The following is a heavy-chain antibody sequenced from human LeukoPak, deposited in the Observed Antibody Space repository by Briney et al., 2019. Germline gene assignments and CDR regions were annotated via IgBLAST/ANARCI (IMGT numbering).Heavy chain of an antibody. J-gene: IGHJ5*02. Sequence: ASVKVSCKASGYTFTSYGISWVRQAPGQGLEWMGWISAYNGNTDYAQKLQGRVTMTTDTSTSTAYMELRSLRSDDTAVYYCARDPGIAAAGRVSRWFDPWGQGTLVTVSS. V-gene: IGHV1-18*01. CDR1: GYTFTSYG. CDR3: ARDPGIAAAGRVSRWFDP. D-gene: IGHD6-13*01. CDR2: ISAYNGNT.